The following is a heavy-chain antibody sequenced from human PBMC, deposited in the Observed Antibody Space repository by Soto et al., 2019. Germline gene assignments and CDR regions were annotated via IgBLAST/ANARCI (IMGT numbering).Heavy chain of an antibody. J-gene: IGHJ4*02. D-gene: IGHD3-9*01. CDR3: ATLTTTYYDILTGNFEGFDY. V-gene: IGHV1-69*01. CDR2: IIPIFGTA. Sequence: QVQLVQSGAEVKKPGSSVKVSCKASGGTFSSYAISWVRQAPGQGLEWMGGIIPIFGTANYAQKFQGRVTITPDESTSTAYMGLSSLRSEDTAVYYCATLTTTYYDILTGNFEGFDYWGQGTLVTVSS. CDR1: GGTFSSYA.